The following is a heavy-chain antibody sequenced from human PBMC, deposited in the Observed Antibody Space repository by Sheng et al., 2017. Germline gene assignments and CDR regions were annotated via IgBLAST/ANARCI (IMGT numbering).Heavy chain of an antibody. V-gene: IGHV4-39*07. CDR3: ARGKGXQWLAWTT. CDR1: GGSISSSSYY. Sequence: QLQLQESGPGLVKPSETLSLTCTVSGGSISSSSYYWGWIRQPPGKGLEWIGSIYYSGSTYYNPSLKSRVTISVDTSKNQFSLKLSSVTAADTAVYYCARGKGXQWLAWTTWGQGTLVHRLL. D-gene: IGHD6-19*01. CDR2: IYYSGST. J-gene: IGHJ4*02.